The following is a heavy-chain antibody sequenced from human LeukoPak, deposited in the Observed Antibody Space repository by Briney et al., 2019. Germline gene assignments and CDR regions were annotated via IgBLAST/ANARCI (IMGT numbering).Heavy chain of an antibody. CDR2: ISGSSSSI. J-gene: IGHJ4*02. CDR1: GFTFSGYS. CDR3: AKAHCSSTSCYSLFDY. D-gene: IGHD2-2*01. V-gene: IGHV3-48*01. Sequence: GGSLRLSCAASGFTFSGYSMNWVRQAPGKGLEWVSYISGSSSSIHYADSVKGRFTISRDNAKNSLYLQMNSLRAEDTAVYYCAKAHCSSTSCYSLFDYWGQGTLVTVSS.